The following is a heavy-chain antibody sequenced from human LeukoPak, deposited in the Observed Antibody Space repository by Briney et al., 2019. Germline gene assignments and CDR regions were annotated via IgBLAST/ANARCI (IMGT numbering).Heavy chain of an antibody. CDR3: AKDRFGYSSGWFFDP. V-gene: IGHV3-23*01. Sequence: GGSLRLSCAASGFTFSNFAMNWVRQAPGKGLEWVSGISGSGGGTYYADSVKGQFTISRDSSKNTLYLQMKSLRVEDTAVYYCAKDRFGYSSGWFFDPWGQGTLVTVSS. D-gene: IGHD6-19*01. J-gene: IGHJ5*02. CDR2: ISGSGGGT. CDR1: GFTFSNFA.